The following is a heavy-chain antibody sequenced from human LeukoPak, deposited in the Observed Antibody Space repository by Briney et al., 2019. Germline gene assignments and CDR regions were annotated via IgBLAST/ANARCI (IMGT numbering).Heavy chain of an antibody. V-gene: IGHV4-34*01. Sequence: SETLSLTCAVYGGSFSGYYWSWIRQPPGKGLEWLGEINHSGSTYYNPSLKSRVTISVDSSKNQFSLKLTSVTAADTAVYYCATLGEYYDSSGYYYNWGQGTLVTVSS. CDR3: ATLGEYYDSSGYYYN. D-gene: IGHD3-22*01. J-gene: IGHJ4*02. CDR1: GGSFSGYY. CDR2: INHSGST.